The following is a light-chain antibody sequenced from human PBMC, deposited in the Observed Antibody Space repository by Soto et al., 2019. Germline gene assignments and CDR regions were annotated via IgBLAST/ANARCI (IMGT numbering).Light chain of an antibody. V-gene: IGLV1-44*01. J-gene: IGLJ3*02. CDR2: STT. CDR1: TSNIGSNT. Sequence: QSVLTQPPSASGTPGQKVTISCSGNTSNIGSNTVNWYQQFPGTAPKFLIFSTTQRPSGVPARFSGSKSVTSASLAIGGLQPDDEAHYYCGAWDNSLKGWVFGGGTKLTVL. CDR3: GAWDNSLKGWV.